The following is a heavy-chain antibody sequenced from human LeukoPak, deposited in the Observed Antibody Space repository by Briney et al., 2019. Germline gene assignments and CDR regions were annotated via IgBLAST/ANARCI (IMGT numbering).Heavy chain of an antibody. V-gene: IGHV4-39*07. Sequence: PSETLSLTCTVSGGSISSSSYYWGWIRQPPGKGLEWIGSIYYSGSTYYNPSLKSRVTISVDTSKNQFSLKLSSVTAADTAVYYCATQSAYCGGDCSPRTYYYYYMDVWGKGTTVTVSS. CDR3: ATQSAYCGGDCSPRTYYYYYMDV. J-gene: IGHJ6*03. CDR2: IYYSGST. D-gene: IGHD2-21*02. CDR1: GGSISSSSYY.